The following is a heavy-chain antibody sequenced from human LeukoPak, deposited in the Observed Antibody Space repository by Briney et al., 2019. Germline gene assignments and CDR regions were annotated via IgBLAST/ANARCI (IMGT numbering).Heavy chain of an antibody. V-gene: IGHV3-30*18. D-gene: IGHD4-17*01. CDR2: ISYDGSNK. Sequence: GGSLRLSCAASGFTFSSYGMPSVRQAPGKVLEWVPVISYDGSNKYYADSVNGRFTISIDKSKNTMYLQTDSLRAEDTAVYYCAKGGGVDGDYGTYYFDYWGQGTLVTVSS. CDR3: AKGGGVDGDYGTYYFDY. J-gene: IGHJ4*02. CDR1: GFTFSSYG.